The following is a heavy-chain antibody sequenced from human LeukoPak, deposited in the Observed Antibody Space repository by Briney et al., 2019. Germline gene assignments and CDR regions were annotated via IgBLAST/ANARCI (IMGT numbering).Heavy chain of an antibody. CDR1: GFTFSNYW. V-gene: IGHV3-74*01. J-gene: IGHJ4*02. D-gene: IGHD1-1*01. Sequence: GGSLRLSCAASGFTFSNYWMHWVRQGPGKGLVWVSRINNDGSRTSYADSVKGRFTISRDNAKNTMYLQMNSLRAEDTAVYYCARDAATAPDYWGRGTLVTVSS. CDR3: ARDAATAPDY. CDR2: INNDGSRT.